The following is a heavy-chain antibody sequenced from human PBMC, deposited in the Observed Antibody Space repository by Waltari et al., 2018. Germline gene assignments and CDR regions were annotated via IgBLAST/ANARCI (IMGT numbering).Heavy chain of an antibody. J-gene: IGHJ4*02. CDR1: GSTFSSYA. Sequence: QVQLVESGGGVVQPGRSLRLSCAASGSTFSSYAMHWVRQAPGKGLEWVAVISYDGSNKYYADSVKGRFTISRDNSKNTLYLQMNSLRAEDTAVYYCARVRMVYLDYWGQGTLVTVSS. V-gene: IGHV3-30*01. D-gene: IGHD2-8*01. CDR2: ISYDGSNK. CDR3: ARVRMVYLDY.